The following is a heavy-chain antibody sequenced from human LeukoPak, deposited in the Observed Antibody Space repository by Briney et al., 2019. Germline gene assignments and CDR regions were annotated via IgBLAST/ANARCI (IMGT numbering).Heavy chain of an antibody. CDR1: GGSFSSYY. D-gene: IGHD6-25*01. J-gene: IGHJ5*02. CDR3: ARLRPSLWFNP. CDR2: IYFTGTT. V-gene: IGHV4-59*01. Sequence: PSGTLSLTCTVSGGSFSSYYWSWIRQSPGKGLEWIGFIYFTGTTTYNPSLKSRVAMSLDTSKTQFSLRLGSVTAADTAVYFCARLRPSLWFNPWGQGTLVTVSS.